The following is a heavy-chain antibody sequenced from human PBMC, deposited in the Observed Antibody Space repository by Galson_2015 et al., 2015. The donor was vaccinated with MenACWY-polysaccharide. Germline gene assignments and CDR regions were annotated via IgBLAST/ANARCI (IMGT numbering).Heavy chain of an antibody. CDR1: GYIFTSYD. CDR2: MNPNSGNT. V-gene: IGHV1-8*01. J-gene: IGHJ6*02. Sequence: SVKVSCKASGYIFTSYDINWVRQATGQGLEWMGWMNPNSGNTGYAQKFQGRVTMTRNTSISTAYMELSSLRSEDTAVYYCATPQGQGYYYYYYGMDVWGQGTTVTVSS. CDR3: ATPQGQGYYYYYYGMDV.